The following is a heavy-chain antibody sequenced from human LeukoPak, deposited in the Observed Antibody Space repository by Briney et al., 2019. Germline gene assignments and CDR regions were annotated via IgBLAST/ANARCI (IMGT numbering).Heavy chain of an antibody. Sequence: SETLSLTCTVSDGSFNGYFWTWIRLPPGKGLEWIGEINHSGSTNYNPSLKSRVTISVDTSKNQFSLKLSSVTAADTAVYYCASNYYDSSGYGWFDPWGQGTLVTVSS. CDR2: INHSGST. J-gene: IGHJ5*02. CDR3: ASNYYDSSGYGWFDP. V-gene: IGHV4-34*01. D-gene: IGHD3-22*01. CDR1: DGSFNGYF.